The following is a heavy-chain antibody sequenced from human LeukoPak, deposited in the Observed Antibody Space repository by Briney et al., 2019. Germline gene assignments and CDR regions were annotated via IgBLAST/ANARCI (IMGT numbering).Heavy chain of an antibody. CDR2: IYYSGST. J-gene: IGHJ6*04. V-gene: IGHV4-30-4*08. Sequence: SETLSLTCTVSGGSISSGGYYWSWIRQHPGKGLEWIGYIYYSGSTYYNPSLKSRVTISVDTSKIQFSLKLSSVTAADTAVYYCAGLGYTDRYYYGMDVWGKGTTVTVSS. CDR3: AGLGYTDRYYYGMDV. D-gene: IGHD2-15*01. CDR1: GGSISSGGYY.